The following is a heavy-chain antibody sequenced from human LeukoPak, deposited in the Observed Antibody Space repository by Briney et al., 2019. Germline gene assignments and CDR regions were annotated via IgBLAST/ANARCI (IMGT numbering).Heavy chain of an antibody. V-gene: IGHV3-53*01. CDR2: IYSGGGT. CDR3: ASYYGSGSYMTDY. CDR1: GFTVSINY. D-gene: IGHD3-10*01. Sequence: GGSLRLSCAASGFTVSINYMSWVRQAPGKGLEWVSVIYSGGGTYYADSVKGRFTISRDNSKNTLYLQMNSLRAEDTAVYYCASYYGSGSYMTDYWGQGTLVTVSS. J-gene: IGHJ4*02.